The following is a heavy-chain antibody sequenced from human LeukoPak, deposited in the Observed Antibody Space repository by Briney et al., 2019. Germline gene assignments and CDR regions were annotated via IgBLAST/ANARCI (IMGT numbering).Heavy chain of an antibody. D-gene: IGHD1-26*01. Sequence: PSETLSLTCGVSGGSISSTNWCSWVRQPPGQGLEWTGEISLSGRANYNPSLNSRVTISLDESKNHLSLNLASVTAGDTAVYYCSRESGSFSPFGHWGQGTLVTVTS. CDR3: SRESGSFSPFGH. V-gene: IGHV4-4*02. CDR2: ISLSGRA. J-gene: IGHJ4*02. CDR1: GGSISSTNW.